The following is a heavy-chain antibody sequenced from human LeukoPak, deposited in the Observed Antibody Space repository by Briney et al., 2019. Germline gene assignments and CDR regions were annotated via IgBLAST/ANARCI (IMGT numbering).Heavy chain of an antibody. CDR2: INHSGST. J-gene: IGHJ4*02. Sequence: SETLSLTCAVYGGSFSGYYWSWIRQPPGKGLEWIGEINHSGSTNYNPSLKSRVTISVGTSKNQFSLKLSSVTAADTAVYYCARVSGYARNYWGQGTLVTVSS. CDR1: GGSFSGYY. V-gene: IGHV4-34*01. D-gene: IGHD3-10*01. CDR3: ARVSGYARNY.